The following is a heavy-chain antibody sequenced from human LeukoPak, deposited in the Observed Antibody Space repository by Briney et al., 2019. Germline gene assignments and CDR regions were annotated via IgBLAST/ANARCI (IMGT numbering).Heavy chain of an antibody. CDR1: GYSISSGYY. Sequence: SETLSLTCAVSGYSISSGYYWGWIRQPPGKGLEWIGSIYHSGSTYYNPSLRSRVTISEDTSKNQFSLKLSSVTAADTAVYYCASSKRYNVFDYWGQGTLVTVSS. V-gene: IGHV4-38-2*01. CDR3: ASSKRYNVFDY. CDR2: IYHSGST. J-gene: IGHJ4*02. D-gene: IGHD1-1*01.